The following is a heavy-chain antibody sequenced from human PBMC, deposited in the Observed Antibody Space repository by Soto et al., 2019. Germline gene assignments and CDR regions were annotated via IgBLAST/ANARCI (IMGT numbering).Heavy chain of an antibody. CDR2: ISAYNGNT. D-gene: IGHD6-13*01. J-gene: IGHJ6*02. Sequence: QVQLVQSGAEVKKPGASVKVSCKASGYTFTSYGISWVRQAPGQGLEWMGWISAYNGNTNYAQKLQGRVTMTTDTATSTAYMALRSLRSDDTAVYYCGRDLLAGTRYYYGMDVWGQGTTVTVSS. V-gene: IGHV1-18*01. CDR3: GRDLLAGTRYYYGMDV. CDR1: GYTFTSYG.